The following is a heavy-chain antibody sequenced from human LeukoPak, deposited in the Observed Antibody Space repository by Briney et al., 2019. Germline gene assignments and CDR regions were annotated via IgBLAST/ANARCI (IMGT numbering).Heavy chain of an antibody. CDR3: ARDPLSTNDFDI. Sequence: PSETLSLTGTVSGGSISSYYWSWIRQPPGKGLEWIGYIYYSGSTNYNPSLKSRVTISVDTSKNQFSLTLSSVTAADTAVYFCARDPLSTNDFDIWGQGTMVTVSS. CDR1: GGSISSYY. V-gene: IGHV4-59*01. D-gene: IGHD1-1*01. J-gene: IGHJ3*02. CDR2: IYYSGST.